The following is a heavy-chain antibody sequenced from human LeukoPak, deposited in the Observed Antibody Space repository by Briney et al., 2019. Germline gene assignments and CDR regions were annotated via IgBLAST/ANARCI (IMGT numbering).Heavy chain of an antibody. CDR3: ARTKSRLGELSLDPDAFDI. V-gene: IGHV1-18*01. Sequence: GASVKVSCKAPGYRLSSYGISWVRQAPGQGLEWMGWISAYNGNTNSAQKFQGRVTMTTDTSTSSAYMELRSLRSDDTAVYYCARTKSRLGELSLDPDAFDIWGQGTMVTVSS. CDR1: GYRLSSYG. J-gene: IGHJ3*02. D-gene: IGHD3-16*02. CDR2: ISAYNGNT.